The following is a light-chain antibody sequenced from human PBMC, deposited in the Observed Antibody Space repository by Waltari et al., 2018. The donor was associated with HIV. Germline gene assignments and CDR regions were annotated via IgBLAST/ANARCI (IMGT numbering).Light chain of an antibody. CDR2: RNT. Sequence: QSVLTQPPSVSGTPGQTVTISCPGTSPNIGPGYDVHWSQQFPGKAPKLLIYRNTNRPSGVPGRFSASRSGTSASLAIAGLQAEDEADYYCQSYDRSLIEVFGGGTKLTVL. J-gene: IGLJ3*02. V-gene: IGLV1-40*01. CDR1: SPNIGPGYD. CDR3: QSYDRSLIEV.